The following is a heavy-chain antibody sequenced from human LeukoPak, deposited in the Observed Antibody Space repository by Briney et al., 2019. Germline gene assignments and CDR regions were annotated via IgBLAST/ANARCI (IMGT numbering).Heavy chain of an antibody. J-gene: IGHJ4*02. CDR3: ARKGRRDIVVVVAAYYFDY. CDR1: GFTFDDYT. Sequence: GGSLRLSCAASGFTFDDYTMHWVRQAPGKGLVWVSRIDHDGINTYYADSVKGRFTISRDNAKNTLYLRMNSLRAEDTAVYYCARKGRRDIVVVVAAYYFDYWGQGTLVTVSS. D-gene: IGHD2-15*01. CDR2: IDHDGINT. V-gene: IGHV3-74*01.